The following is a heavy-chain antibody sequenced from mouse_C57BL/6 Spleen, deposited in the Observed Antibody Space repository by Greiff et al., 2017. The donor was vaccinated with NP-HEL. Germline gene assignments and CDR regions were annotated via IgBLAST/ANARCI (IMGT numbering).Heavy chain of an antibody. CDR2: IDPANGNT. V-gene: IGHV14-3*01. CDR1: GFNIKNTY. CDR3: ASAYYDGSSYVRLDY. J-gene: IGHJ2*01. Sequence: VQLQQPVAELVRPGASVKLSCTASGFNIKNTYMHWVKQRPEQGLEWIGRIDPANGNTKYAPKFQGKATITADTSSNTAYLQLSSLTSEDTAIYYCASAYYDGSSYVRLDYWGQGTTLTVAS. D-gene: IGHD1-1*01.